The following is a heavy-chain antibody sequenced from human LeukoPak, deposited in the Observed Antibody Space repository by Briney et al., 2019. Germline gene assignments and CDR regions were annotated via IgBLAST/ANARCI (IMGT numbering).Heavy chain of an antibody. CDR2: IKKDGSEK. CDR1: GFAFGDYW. CDR3: ARDFPNCGGDCSDDAFDI. J-gene: IGHJ3*02. Sequence: GGSLRLSCAASGFAFGDYWMTWVRQAPGKGLEWVANIKKDGSEKYYVDSVKGRFTISRDNAKNSLYLQMNSLRAEDTAVYYCARDFPNCGGDCSDDAFDIWGQGTMVTVSS. D-gene: IGHD2-21*02. V-gene: IGHV3-7*01.